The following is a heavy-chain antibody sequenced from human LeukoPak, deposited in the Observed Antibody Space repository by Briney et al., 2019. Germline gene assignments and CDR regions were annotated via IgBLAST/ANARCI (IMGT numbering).Heavy chain of an antibody. J-gene: IGHJ4*02. V-gene: IGHV1-18*01. CDR3: ARAQWLVSVIQYDY. CDR1: GYTFTSYG. Sequence: ASVKVSCKASGYTFTSYGISWVRQAPGQGLEWMGWIGAYNGNTNYAQKLQGRVTMTTDTSTSTAYMELRSLRSDDTAVYYCARAQWLVSVIQYDYWGQGTLVTVSS. CDR2: IGAYNGNT. D-gene: IGHD6-19*01.